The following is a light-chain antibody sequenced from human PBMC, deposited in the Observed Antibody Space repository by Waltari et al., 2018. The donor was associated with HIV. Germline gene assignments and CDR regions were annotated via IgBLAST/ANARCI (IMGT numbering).Light chain of an antibody. CDR3: QTWGTGIQV. Sequence: QVVLTQPPSASASLGASVKLTCTLSSGHINYVIAWHQQQPKKGPRFLMKLNSDGRHSKGAGVPDRFLGSSSGAERYLTISSLQSEDEGDYFCQTWGTGIQVFGGGTRLTVL. CDR1: SGHINYV. V-gene: IGLV4-69*01. J-gene: IGLJ2*01. CDR2: LNSDGRH.